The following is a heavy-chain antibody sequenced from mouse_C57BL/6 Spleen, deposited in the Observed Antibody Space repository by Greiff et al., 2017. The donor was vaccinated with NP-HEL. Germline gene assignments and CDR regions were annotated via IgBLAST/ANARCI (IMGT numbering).Heavy chain of an antibody. D-gene: IGHD4-1*01. J-gene: IGHJ3*01. Sequence: VQLQQSGAELARPGASVKLSCKASGYTFTSYGISWVKQRTGQGLEWIGEIYPRSGNTYYNEKFKGKATLTADKSSSPAYMELRSLTSEDSAVYFCAETGTGFAYWGQGTLVTVSA. V-gene: IGHV1-81*01. CDR2: IYPRSGNT. CDR1: GYTFTSYG. CDR3: AETGTGFAY.